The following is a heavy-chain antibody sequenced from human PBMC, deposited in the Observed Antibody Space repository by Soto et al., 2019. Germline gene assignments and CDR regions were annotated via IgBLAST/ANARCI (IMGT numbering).Heavy chain of an antibody. D-gene: IGHD3-9*01. V-gene: IGHV2-5*02. J-gene: IGHJ4*02. CDR3: AHKGPEDWPLDY. Sequence: QITLKESGPTLVRPTQTLTLTCAFSGFSLSTSGVGVGWIRQPPGKALEWLAVIYWDDSTHYSPSLRSRLTITNDTSKNQVVLTMTNMDPMDTGTYYFAHKGPEDWPLDYWGPGTLVTVSS. CDR1: GFSLSTSGVG. CDR2: IYWDDST.